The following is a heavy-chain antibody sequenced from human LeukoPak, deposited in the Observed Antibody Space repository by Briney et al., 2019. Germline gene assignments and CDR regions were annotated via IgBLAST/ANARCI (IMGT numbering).Heavy chain of an antibody. CDR2: INAGNGNT. CDR1: GYTFTSYA. Sequence: ASVKVSCKASGYTFTSYAMHWVRQAPGQRLEWVGWINAGNGNTKYSQKFQGRVTITRDTSASTAYMELSSLRSEDTAVYYCARDGAGLASIAAAGTVLYYWGQGTLVTVSS. V-gene: IGHV1-3*01. J-gene: IGHJ4*02. D-gene: IGHD6-13*01. CDR3: ARDGAGLASIAAAGTVLYY.